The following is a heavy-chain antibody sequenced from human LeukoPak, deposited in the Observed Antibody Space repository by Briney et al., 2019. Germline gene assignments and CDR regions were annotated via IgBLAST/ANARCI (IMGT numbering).Heavy chain of an antibody. V-gene: IGHV1-18*01. CDR2: TSAYNGNT. D-gene: IGHD3-10*01. Sequence: GASVKVSCKASGYTFTSYGISWVRQAPGQGLEWMGWTSAYNGNTNYAQKLQGRVTMTTDTSTSTAYMELRSLRSDDTAVYYCARDRIWFATNYYMDVWGKGTTVTVSS. CDR3: ARDRIWFATNYYMDV. CDR1: GYTFTSYG. J-gene: IGHJ6*03.